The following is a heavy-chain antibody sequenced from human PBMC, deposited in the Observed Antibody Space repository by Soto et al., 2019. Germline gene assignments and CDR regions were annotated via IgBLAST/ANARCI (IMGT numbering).Heavy chain of an antibody. CDR3: ARDPAPVGYRGLDV. CDR2: IKEDGSEK. D-gene: IGHD5-12*01. Sequence: PGGSLRLSCGASGFTFSSSLMTWVRQAPGKGLAWVANIKEDGSEKYYVDSVKGRFTISRDNTNESLYLQMNSLRAEDTAVYYCARDPAPVGYRGLDVWGQGTTVTVSS. J-gene: IGHJ6*02. CDR1: GFTFSSSL. V-gene: IGHV3-7*01.